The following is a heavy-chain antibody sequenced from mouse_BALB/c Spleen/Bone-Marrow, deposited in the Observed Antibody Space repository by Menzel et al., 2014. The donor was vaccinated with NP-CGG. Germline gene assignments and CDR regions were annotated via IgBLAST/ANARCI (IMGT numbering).Heavy chain of an antibody. CDR2: ITSGGSYT. V-gene: IGHV5-6-4*01. J-gene: IGHJ2*02. Sequence: EVKLVESGGGLVKPGGSLKPSCAASGFTFSSYTMSWVRQTPEKRLEWVATITSGGSYTYYPDSVKGRFTISRDNAKNPLSLQMSSLESGHTAIYYCTRDNGPFVLWGQGPSHTVSS. D-gene: IGHD1-2*01. CDR3: TRDNGPFVL. CDR1: GFTFSSYT.